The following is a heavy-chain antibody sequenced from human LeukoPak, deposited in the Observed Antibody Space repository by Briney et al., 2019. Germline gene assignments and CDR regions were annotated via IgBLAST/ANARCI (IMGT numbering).Heavy chain of an antibody. CDR2: IYYSGST. Sequence: SETLSLTCTVSGGSISSYYWSWIRQPLGKGLEWIGYIYYSGSTNYNPSLKSRVTISVDTSKNQFSLKLSSVTAADTAVYYCARSFGSGSYARYYFDYWGQGTLVTVSS. V-gene: IGHV4-59*01. CDR3: ARSFGSGSYARYYFDY. J-gene: IGHJ4*02. D-gene: IGHD3-10*01. CDR1: GGSISSYY.